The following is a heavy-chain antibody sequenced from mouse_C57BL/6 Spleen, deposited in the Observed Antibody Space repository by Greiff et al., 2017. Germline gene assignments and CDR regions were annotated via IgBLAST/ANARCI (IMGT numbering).Heavy chain of an antibody. CDR1: GYTFTSYW. D-gene: IGHD2-5*01. V-gene: IGHV1-53*01. J-gene: IGHJ1*03. CDR3: ARRYSNYWYFDV. Sequence: QVQLQQPGAELVKPGASVKLSCKASGYTFTSYWMHWVKQRPGQGLEWIGDINPNNGGTSYNQKFKGKATLTVDKSSSTAYMELRSLTSEDSAVYYCARRYSNYWYFDVWGTGTTVTVSS. CDR2: INPNNGGT.